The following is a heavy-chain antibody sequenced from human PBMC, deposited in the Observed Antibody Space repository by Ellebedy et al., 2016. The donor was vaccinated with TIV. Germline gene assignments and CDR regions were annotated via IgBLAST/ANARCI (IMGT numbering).Heavy chain of an antibody. CDR3: ARDRIYGFYGMDV. Sequence: MPGGSLRLSCTVSGGSISSYYWSWIRQPPGKGLEWIGYIYYSGSTNYNPSLKSRVTISVDTSKNQFSLKLSSVTAADTAVYYCARDRIYGFYGMDVWGQGTTVTVSS. CDR1: GGSISSYY. CDR2: IYYSGST. V-gene: IGHV4-59*12. J-gene: IGHJ6*02. D-gene: IGHD4-17*01.